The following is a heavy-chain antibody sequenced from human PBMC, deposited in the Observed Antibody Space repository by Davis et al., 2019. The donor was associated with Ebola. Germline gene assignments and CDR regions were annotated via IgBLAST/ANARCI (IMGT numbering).Heavy chain of an antibody. J-gene: IGHJ6*02. Sequence: LSLTCAASGFRFDGYAMHWVRQAPGKGLEWVSIMYTSSSTDYADSVKGRFTISRDNSKNTLYLQMSGLRAEDTAVYYCVRDLGRYSYDPYYYYYGMDVWGQGTTVTVSS. CDR3: VRDLGRYSYDPYYYYYGMDV. V-gene: IGHV3-53*01. CDR1: GFRFDGYA. CDR2: MYTSSST. D-gene: IGHD5-18*01.